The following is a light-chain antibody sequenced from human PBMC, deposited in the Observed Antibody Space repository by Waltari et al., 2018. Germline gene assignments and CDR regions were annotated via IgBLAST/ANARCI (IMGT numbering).Light chain of an antibody. CDR1: QSVSSN. CDR3: LQYDNWPRV. V-gene: IGKV3-15*01. Sequence: EIVMTQSPATLSVSPGERATLSCRASQSVSSNLAWFQKKPGQAPRLLIYGASTRATGFSARFRGSGSGTEFTLTISSLQSEDFAVYFCLQYDNWPRVFGQGTKLESK. J-gene: IGKJ2*01. CDR2: GAS.